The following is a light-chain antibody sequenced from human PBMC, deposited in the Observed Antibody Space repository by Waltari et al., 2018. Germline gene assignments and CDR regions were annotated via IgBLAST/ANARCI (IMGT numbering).Light chain of an antibody. Sequence: DIQLTQSPSFLSASVGDRVTITCRASQGISSYLAWYQQKPGKAPKLLIYGASTLQSGVPSRFSGSGSGTEFTLTINSLQPEDFATYYCQQLDGYPLTFGGGTKVEIK. V-gene: IGKV1-9*01. CDR1: QGISSY. J-gene: IGKJ4*01. CDR3: QQLDGYPLT. CDR2: GAS.